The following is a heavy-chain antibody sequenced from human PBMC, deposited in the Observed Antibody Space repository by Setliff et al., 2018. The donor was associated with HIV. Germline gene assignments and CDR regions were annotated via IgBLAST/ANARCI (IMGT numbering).Heavy chain of an antibody. Sequence: GASVKVSCKVSGYTLTELSRHWVRQAPGKGLEWMGGFDPEDGETIYAQKVQGRVTMTEDTSTDTAYMELSSLRSEDTAVYYCARDPRRSPQRRYYGMDVWGQGTTVTVSS. CDR2: FDPEDGET. CDR3: ARDPRRSPQRRYYGMDV. D-gene: IGHD2-21*02. CDR1: GYTLTELS. J-gene: IGHJ6*02. V-gene: IGHV1-24*01.